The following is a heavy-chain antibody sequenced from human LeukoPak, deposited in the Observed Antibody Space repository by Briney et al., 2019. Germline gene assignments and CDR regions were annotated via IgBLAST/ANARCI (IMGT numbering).Heavy chain of an antibody. Sequence: KPGGSLRLSCAASGFTFSDYYMSWIRQAPGKGLEWVSYISSRSSHTNYADSVKGRFTISRDNAKNSLYLLMNSLRAEDTAVYYCARFSSGWYYFDYWGQGTLVTVSS. CDR1: GFTFSDYY. CDR3: ARFSSGWYYFDY. D-gene: IGHD6-19*01. CDR2: ISSRSSHT. J-gene: IGHJ4*02. V-gene: IGHV3-11*03.